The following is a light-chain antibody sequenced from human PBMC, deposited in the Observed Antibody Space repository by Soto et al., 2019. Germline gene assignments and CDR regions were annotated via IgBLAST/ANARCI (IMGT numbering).Light chain of an antibody. V-gene: IGLV3-21*04. J-gene: IGLJ2*01. Sequence: SYELTQPPSVSVAPGETARISCGGNNIGSKGVHWYQQKPGQAPVLVIYSDTDLPLVNTERFSGSNSANMATMTISRVEAGDEADYYCQVWNRGSAHVLFGGGTKLTVL. CDR3: QVWNRGSAHVL. CDR2: SDT. CDR1: NIGSKG.